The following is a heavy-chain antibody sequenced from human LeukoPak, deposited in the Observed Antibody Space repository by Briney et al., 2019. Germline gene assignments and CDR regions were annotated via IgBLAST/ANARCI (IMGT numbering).Heavy chain of an antibody. CDR3: TTDEMATFHGDY. CDR2: ISSNGGST. Sequence: GGSLRLSCAASGFTFSSYAMHWVRQAPGKGLEYVSAISSNGGSTYYANSVKGRFTISRDDSKNTMYLQMNSLKTEDTAVYYCTTDEMATFHGDYWGQGTLVTVSS. J-gene: IGHJ4*02. V-gene: IGHV3-64*01. D-gene: IGHD5-24*01. CDR1: GFTFSSYA.